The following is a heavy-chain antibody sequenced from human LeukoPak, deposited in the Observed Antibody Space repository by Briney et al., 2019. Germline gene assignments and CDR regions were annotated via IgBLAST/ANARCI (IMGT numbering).Heavy chain of an antibody. CDR3: AREGRYCSGGSCPIDY. J-gene: IGHJ4*02. D-gene: IGHD2-15*01. V-gene: IGHV4-61*02. Sequence: SETLSLTCTVSGGSISSGSYYWSWIRQPAGKGLEWTGRIYTSGSTNYNPSLKSRVTISVDTSKNQFSLKLSSVTAADTAVYYCAREGRYCSGGSCPIDYWGQGTLVTVSS. CDR2: IYTSGST. CDR1: GGSISSGSYY.